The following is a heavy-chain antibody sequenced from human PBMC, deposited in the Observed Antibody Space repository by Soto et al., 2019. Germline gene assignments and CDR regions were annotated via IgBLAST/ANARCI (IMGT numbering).Heavy chain of an antibody. Sequence: QVQLVQSGAEVKKPGSSVKVSCKISGGTFSRYSISWVRQAPGQGLEWRGGIVPIFGTRNYAQKFQDRVTITTDESATTAHMELSNLRSEDTAVYYCARPYEGGYSSNHHYYYALDVWGQWTAVTVSS. CDR3: ARPYEGGYSSNHHYYYALDV. J-gene: IGHJ6*02. D-gene: IGHD3-22*01. CDR2: IVPIFGTR. CDR1: GGTFSRYS. V-gene: IGHV1-69*01.